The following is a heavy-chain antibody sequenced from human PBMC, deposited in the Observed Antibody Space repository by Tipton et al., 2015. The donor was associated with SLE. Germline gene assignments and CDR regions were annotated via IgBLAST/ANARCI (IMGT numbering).Heavy chain of an antibody. CDR2: IYHSGST. V-gene: IGHV4-38-2*02. J-gene: IGHJ6*02. D-gene: IGHD5-12*01. Sequence: TLSLTCAVSGYSISSGYYWGWIRQPPGKGLEWIGSIYHSGSTYYNPSLKSPVTISVDTSKNQFSLKLSSVTAADTAVYYCARENGGERVATITSYYYYYGMDVWGQGTTVTVSS. CDR1: GYSISSGYY. CDR3: ARENGGERVATITSYYYYYGMDV.